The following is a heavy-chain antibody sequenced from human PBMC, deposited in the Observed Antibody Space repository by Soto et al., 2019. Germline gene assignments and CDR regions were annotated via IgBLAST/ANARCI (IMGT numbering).Heavy chain of an antibody. CDR2: MSYDGSKK. D-gene: IGHD4-17*01. CDR3: VRSMTTVADFDY. CDR1: GFTFSNFA. Sequence: QVQVVESGGGVVQPGRSLRLSCAASGFTFSNFAMHWVRQAPGKGLEWVALMSYDGSKKYNADSVKGRCTISRDNSKNTLYLQMNSQRADDTAVYYCVRSMTTVADFDYWGQGTLVTVSS. J-gene: IGHJ4*02. V-gene: IGHV3-30-3*01.